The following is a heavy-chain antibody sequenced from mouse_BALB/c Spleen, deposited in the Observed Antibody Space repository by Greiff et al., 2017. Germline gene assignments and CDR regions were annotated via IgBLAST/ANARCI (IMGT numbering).Heavy chain of an antibody. CDR3: ARYGSSARYWYFDV. V-gene: IGHV5-17*02. D-gene: IGHD1-1*01. CDR1: GFTFSSFG. Sequence: EVKLMESGGGLVQPGGSRKLSCAASGFTFSSFGMHWVRQAPEKGLEWVAYISSGSSTIYYADTVKGRFTISRDNPKNTLFLQMTSLRSEDTAMYYSARYGSSARYWYFDVWGAGTTVTVAS. J-gene: IGHJ1*01. CDR2: ISSGSSTI.